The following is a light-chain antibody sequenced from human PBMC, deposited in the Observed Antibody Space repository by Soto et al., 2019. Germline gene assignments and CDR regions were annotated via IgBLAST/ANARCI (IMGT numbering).Light chain of an antibody. CDR2: DTS. CDR1: TGAVTSGHY. Sequence: QAVVTQEPSLTVSPGGTVTLTCGSRTGAVTSGHYPYWFQQKPGQAPRTLIYDTSNKHSWTPARFSGSLLGGKAALTLSGAQPEDEAEYYCLLSYSGARLFYVFGTGTKVTVL. J-gene: IGLJ1*01. CDR3: LLSYSGARLFYV. V-gene: IGLV7-46*01.